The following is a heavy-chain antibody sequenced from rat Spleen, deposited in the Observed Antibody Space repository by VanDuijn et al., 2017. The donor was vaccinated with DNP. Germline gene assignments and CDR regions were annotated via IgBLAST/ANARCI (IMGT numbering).Heavy chain of an antibody. V-gene: IGHV5-20*01. CDR1: GFTFNDYW. Sequence: EVQLVESGGDLVQPGRSLKLSCVASGFTFNDYWMTWVRQAPTKGLEWVASISTSGGSTYYRDSVKGRFTISRNDAKSTLYLQMESLRSEDTATYYCAKEALRAPFAYWGQGIMVTVSS. D-gene: IGHD4-3*01. J-gene: IGHJ2*01. CDR3: AKEALRAPFAY. CDR2: ISTSGGST.